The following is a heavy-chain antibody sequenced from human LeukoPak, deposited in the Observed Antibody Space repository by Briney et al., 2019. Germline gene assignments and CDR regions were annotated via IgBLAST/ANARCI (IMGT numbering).Heavy chain of an antibody. D-gene: IGHD5-12*01. CDR3: AKGGYNAFDI. V-gene: IGHV3-23*01. J-gene: IGHJ3*02. CDR1: GLTFSTYA. Sequence: GGSLRLSCAASGLTFSTYAMNWVRQAPGKGLEWVSLISNDGHDTHYADSVKGRFTISRDNSKNTLYLQMNSLRVEDTAIYYCAKGGYNAFDIWGQGTMVTVSS. CDR2: ISNDGHDT.